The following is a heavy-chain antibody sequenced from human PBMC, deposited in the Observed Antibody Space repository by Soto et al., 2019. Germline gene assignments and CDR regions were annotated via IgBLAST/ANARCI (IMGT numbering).Heavy chain of an antibody. V-gene: IGHV1-69*02. CDR2: IIPILGIA. J-gene: IGHJ3*02. Sequence: QVQLVQSGAEVKKPGSSVKVSCKASGGTFSSYTISWVRQAPGQGLEWMGRIIPILGIANYAQKFQGRVTITADKSTSTAYMELSSLRSEDTAVYYCASLGQLPDAFDIWGQGTMVTVSS. CDR3: ASLGQLPDAFDI. D-gene: IGHD3-16*01. CDR1: GGTFSSYT.